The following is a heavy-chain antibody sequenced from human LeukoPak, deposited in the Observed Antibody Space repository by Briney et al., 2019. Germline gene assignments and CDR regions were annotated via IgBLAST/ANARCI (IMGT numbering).Heavy chain of an antibody. CDR2: IYTSGGT. Sequence: PSETLSLTCTVSGDSISSYYWSWIRQPPGKGLEWIGYIYTSGGTNYIPSLRGRVTISIDTSKNQFSLKLSSVTAADSAVYYCARLTRLSTSPDRYYLDYWGQGTLVTVSS. J-gene: IGHJ4*02. V-gene: IGHV4-4*09. CDR3: ARLTRLSTSPDRYYLDY. CDR1: GDSISSYY. D-gene: IGHD3-16*02.